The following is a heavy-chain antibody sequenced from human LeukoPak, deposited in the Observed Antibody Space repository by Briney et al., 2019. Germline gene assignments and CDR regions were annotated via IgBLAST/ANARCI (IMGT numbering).Heavy chain of an antibody. D-gene: IGHD3-22*01. CDR1: GFTFSSYW. CDR3: ARSPFITTRSGFDP. J-gene: IGHJ5*02. Sequence: PGGSLRLSCAASGFTFSSYWMSWVRQAPGKGLEWVANIKQDGSEKYYVDSVKGRFTISRDNAKNSLYLQMNSLRAEDTAVYYCARSPFITTRSGFDPWGQGTLVTVSS. CDR2: IKQDGSEK. V-gene: IGHV3-7*01.